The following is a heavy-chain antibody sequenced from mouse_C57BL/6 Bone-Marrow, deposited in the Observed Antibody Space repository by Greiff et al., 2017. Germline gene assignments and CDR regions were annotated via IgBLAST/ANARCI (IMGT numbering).Heavy chain of an antibody. D-gene: IGHD1-3*01. Sequence: QVQLQQPGAELVMPGASVKLSCKASGYTFTSYWMHWVKQRPGQGLEWIGEIDPSDSYTNYNQKFKGKSTLTVDKSSSTAYMQLSSLTSADSAVXYCARRKSSPLEGYFDVWGTGTTVTVSS. CDR1: GYTFTSYW. CDR3: ARRKSSPLEGYFDV. V-gene: IGHV1-69*01. J-gene: IGHJ1*03. CDR2: IDPSDSYT.